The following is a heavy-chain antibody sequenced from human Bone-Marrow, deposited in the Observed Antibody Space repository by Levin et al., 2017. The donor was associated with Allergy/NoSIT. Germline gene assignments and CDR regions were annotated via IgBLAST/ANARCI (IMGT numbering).Heavy chain of an antibody. Sequence: GESLKISCEASGYRFISYWIGWVRQMPGKGLESMGVIYPGDSDTRYSPSFQGQVTISADKSIYTAYLQWTSLKASDTAMYYCATYYYDTSGYLPLGYWGQGTRITVSS. V-gene: IGHV5-51*01. CDR1: GYRFISYW. CDR2: IYPGDSDT. J-gene: IGHJ4*02. D-gene: IGHD3-22*01. CDR3: ATYYYDTSGYLPLGY.